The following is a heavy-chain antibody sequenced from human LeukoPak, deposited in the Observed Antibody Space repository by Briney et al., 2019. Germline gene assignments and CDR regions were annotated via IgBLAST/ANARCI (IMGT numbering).Heavy chain of an antibody. CDR1: GYTFTGYY. CDR2: INPNSGGT. J-gene: IGHJ4*02. Sequence: ASVKVSCKASGYTFTGYYMHWVRQAPGQGLEWMGWINPNSGGTNYAQKFQGWVTMTRDTSISTAYMELSRLRSDDTAVYYCARARVGATGGFDYWGQGTLVTVSS. CDR3: ARARVGATGGFDY. V-gene: IGHV1-2*04. D-gene: IGHD1-26*01.